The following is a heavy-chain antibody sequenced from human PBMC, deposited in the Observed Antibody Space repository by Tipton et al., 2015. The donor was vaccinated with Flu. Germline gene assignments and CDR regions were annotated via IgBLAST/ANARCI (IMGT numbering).Heavy chain of an antibody. V-gene: IGHV3-7*01. Sequence: SLRLSCAASEFTFSSYWMSWVRQAPGKGLEWVANIKQDGSVKYYVDSVKGRFTISRDNVKNSLYLQMNSLRAEDTAVYYCARAIAGADSLWGQGTLVTVSS. D-gene: IGHD3-16*01. CDR3: ARAIAGADSL. CDR1: EFTFSSYW. J-gene: IGHJ4*02. CDR2: IKQDGSVK.